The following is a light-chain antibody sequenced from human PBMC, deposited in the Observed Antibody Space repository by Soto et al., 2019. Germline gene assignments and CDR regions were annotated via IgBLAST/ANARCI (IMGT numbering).Light chain of an antibody. J-gene: IGLJ2*01. CDR1: SSDVGGYNY. V-gene: IGLV2-11*01. Sequence: QSALTQPRSVSGSPGQSVTISCTGTSSDVGGYNYVSWYQHLPGKAPKLIIYDVTKRPSGVPDRFSGSKSGNTASLIISGLQAEDEADYYCCSYAGSYGVVFGGGTKVTVL. CDR3: CSYAGSYGVV. CDR2: DVT.